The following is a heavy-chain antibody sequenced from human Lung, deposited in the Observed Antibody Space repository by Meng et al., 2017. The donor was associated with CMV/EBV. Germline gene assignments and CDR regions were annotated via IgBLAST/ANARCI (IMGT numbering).Heavy chain of an antibody. D-gene: IGHD4-17*01. CDR2: IYYSGST. CDR3: ARTNYGDYNWFDP. J-gene: IGHJ5*02. V-gene: IGHV4-31*03. CDR1: GGSIRRGGFY. Sequence: QVHREESGPGIVNPSPALSLTGPVSGGSIRRGGFYWSWIRQHPGKCLEWIGYIYYSGSTYYNPSLRSRVAISIDTSKNQFSLKLTSVTAADTAVYFCARTNYGDYNWFDPWGQGTLVTSPQ.